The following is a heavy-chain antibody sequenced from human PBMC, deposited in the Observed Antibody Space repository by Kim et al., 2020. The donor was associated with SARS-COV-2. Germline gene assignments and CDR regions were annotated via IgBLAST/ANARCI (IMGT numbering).Heavy chain of an antibody. J-gene: IGHJ4*02. CDR3: TTELGYCSSTSCYAHDY. V-gene: IGHV3-15*01. Sequence: VKGRFTISRDDSKNTRYLQMNSLKTEDTAVYYCTTELGYCSSTSCYAHDYWGQGTLVTVSS. D-gene: IGHD2-2*01.